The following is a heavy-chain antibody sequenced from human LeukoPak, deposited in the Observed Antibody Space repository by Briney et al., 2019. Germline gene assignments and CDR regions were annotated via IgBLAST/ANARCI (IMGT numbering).Heavy chain of an antibody. V-gene: IGHV3-21*01. CDR2: ISSSSSYI. D-gene: IGHD3-3*01. CDR1: GFTFSSYA. J-gene: IGHJ4*02. Sequence: PGGSLRLSCAASGFTFSSYAMHWVRQAPGKGLEWVSSISSSSSYIYYADSVKGRFTISRDNAKNSLYLQMNSLRAEDTAVYYCATPITIFGVVPRDYWGQGTLITVSS. CDR3: ATPITIFGVVPRDY.